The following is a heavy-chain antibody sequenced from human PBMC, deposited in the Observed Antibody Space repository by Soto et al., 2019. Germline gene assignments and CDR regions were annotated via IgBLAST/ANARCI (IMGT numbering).Heavy chain of an antibody. CDR3: ARAYSSSDDFDY. Sequence: QVQLVQSGAEVKKPGASVKVSCKASGYAFTDYYMHWVRQAPGQGLEWMGWINTDSGGTNYAQKFQGWVTMTRDTSISTAYRELNRDDTAVYYCARAYSSSDDFDYWGQGTLVNVSS. D-gene: IGHD3-22*01. CDR1: GYAFTDYY. J-gene: IGHJ4*02. V-gene: IGHV1-2*04. CDR2: INTDSGGT.